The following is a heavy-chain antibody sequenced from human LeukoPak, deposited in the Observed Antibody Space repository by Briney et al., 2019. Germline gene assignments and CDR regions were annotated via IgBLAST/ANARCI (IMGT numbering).Heavy chain of an antibody. CDR2: MHYSGST. D-gene: IGHD6-13*01. CDR3: ARHSALAAADY. V-gene: IGHV4-39*01. J-gene: IGHJ4*02. Sequence: SETLSLTCTVSGGSISTSRYYWGWIRQPPGKGLEWIGSMHYSGSTYYNPSLKSRVTMSVDTSKNQFSLKLSSVTAADTAVYYCARHSALAAADYWGQGTLVTVSS. CDR1: GGSISTSRYY.